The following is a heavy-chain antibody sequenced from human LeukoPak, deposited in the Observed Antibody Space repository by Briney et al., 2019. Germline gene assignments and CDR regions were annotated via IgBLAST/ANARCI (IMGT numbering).Heavy chain of an antibody. V-gene: IGHV3-64*02. D-gene: IGHD2-2*01. Sequence: GGSLRLSCAASGFTFSSYAMHWVRQAPGKGLEYVSAISSNGGSTYYADSVKGRFTISRDNSKNTLYLQMGSLRAEDMAVYYCARGYCSSTSCPIDYWGQGTLATVSS. CDR1: GFTFSSYA. J-gene: IGHJ4*02. CDR2: ISSNGGST. CDR3: ARGYCSSTSCPIDY.